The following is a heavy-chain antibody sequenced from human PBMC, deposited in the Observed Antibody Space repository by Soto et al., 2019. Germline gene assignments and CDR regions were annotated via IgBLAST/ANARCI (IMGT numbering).Heavy chain of an antibody. J-gene: IGHJ6*02. CDR1: GGTFSSYA. CDR2: IIPIFGTA. V-gene: IGHV1-69*12. D-gene: IGHD2-15*01. CDR3: ASVEAQRYYYGMDV. Sequence: QVQLVQSGAEVKKPGSSVKVSCKASGGTFSSYAISWVRQAPGQGLEWMGGIIPIFGTADYAQKFQGRVTITADGSASTGFMGLGRLRFEDTAVYYWASVEAQRYYYGMDVWGQGTTVTVSS.